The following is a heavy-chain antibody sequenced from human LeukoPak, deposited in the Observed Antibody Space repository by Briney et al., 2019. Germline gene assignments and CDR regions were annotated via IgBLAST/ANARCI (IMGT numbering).Heavy chain of an antibody. D-gene: IGHD3-22*01. Sequence: GGSLRLSCAASGFTFSSHAMSWVRQAPGKGLEWVSAISGSGGSTYYADSVKGRFTISRDNSKNTLYLQMNSLRAEDTAVYYCAKWSYYYDSSGYIFDYWGQGTLVTVSS. CDR1: GFTFSSHA. V-gene: IGHV3-23*01. CDR3: AKWSYYYDSSGYIFDY. J-gene: IGHJ4*02. CDR2: ISGSGGST.